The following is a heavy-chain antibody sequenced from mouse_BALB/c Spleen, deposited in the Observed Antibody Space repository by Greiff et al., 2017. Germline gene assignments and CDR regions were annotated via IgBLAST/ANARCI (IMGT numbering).Heavy chain of an antibody. V-gene: IGHV1-18*01. D-gene: IGHD1-1*01. CDR3: ASYGSSSYYYAMDY. Sequence: SGPELVKPGASMKISCKASGYSFTGYTMNWVKQSHGKNLEWIGLINPYNGGTSYNQKFKGKATLTVDKSSSTAYMELLSLTSEDSAVYYCASYGSSSYYYAMDYWGQGTSVTVSS. J-gene: IGHJ4*01. CDR2: INPYNGGT. CDR1: GYSFTGYT.